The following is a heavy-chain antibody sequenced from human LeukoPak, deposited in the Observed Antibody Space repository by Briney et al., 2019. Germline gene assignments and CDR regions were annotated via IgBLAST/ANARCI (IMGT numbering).Heavy chain of an antibody. J-gene: IGHJ4*02. V-gene: IGHV1-69*05. CDR1: GGTFSSYA. Sequence: SVKVSCKASGGTFSSYAISWVRQAPGQGLEWMGGIIPIFGTANYAQKFQGRVTITTDESTSTAYMELSSLRSEDTAVYYCAREEGYGSGSYSYFDYWGQGTLVTVSS. D-gene: IGHD3-10*01. CDR3: AREEGYGSGSYSYFDY. CDR2: IIPIFGTA.